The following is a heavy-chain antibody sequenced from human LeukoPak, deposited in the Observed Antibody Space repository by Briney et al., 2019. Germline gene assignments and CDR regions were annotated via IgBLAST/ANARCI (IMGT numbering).Heavy chain of an antibody. Sequence: PGGSLRLSCAASGFTFSSYSMKWVRQAPGKGLEWVSYISDSGSTIYYADSVKGRFTISRDNAKSSLYLQMNSLRAEDTAVYYCARGWVVVPAASDYWGQGTLVTVSS. CDR3: ARGWVVVPAASDY. CDR1: GFTFSSYS. CDR2: ISDSGSTI. D-gene: IGHD2-2*01. V-gene: IGHV3-48*04. J-gene: IGHJ4*02.